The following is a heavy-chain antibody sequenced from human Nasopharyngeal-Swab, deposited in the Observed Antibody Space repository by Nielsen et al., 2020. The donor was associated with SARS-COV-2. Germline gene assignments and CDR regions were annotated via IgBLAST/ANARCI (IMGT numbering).Heavy chain of an antibody. D-gene: IGHD5-12*01. V-gene: IGHV3-13*01. CDR2: IGTAGDT. CDR3: ARAGVATSYYYYYGMDV. Sequence: GGSLRLSCAASGFTFSSYDMHWVRKATGKGLEWVSAIGTAGDTYYPGSVKGRFTISRENAKNSLYLQMNSLRAGDTAVYYCARAGVATSYYYYYGMDVWGQGTTVTVSS. CDR1: GFTFSSYD. J-gene: IGHJ6*02.